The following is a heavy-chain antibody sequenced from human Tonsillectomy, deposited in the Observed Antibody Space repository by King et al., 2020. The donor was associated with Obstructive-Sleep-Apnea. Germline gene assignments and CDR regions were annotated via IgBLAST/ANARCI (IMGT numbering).Heavy chain of an antibody. Sequence: VQLQESGPGLVKPSETLSLTCSVSGGSINNYYWSWIRQPPGKGLEWIGYMYYSGNTNFNPSLKSHVTISADTSKIQFSLRLSSVTAADTAVYYCARHRGVEDYGGYGDYFDYWGQGTLVTVSS. CDR2: MYYSGNT. J-gene: IGHJ4*02. V-gene: IGHV4-59*08. CDR3: ARHRGVEDYGGYGDYFDY. CDR1: GGSINNYY. D-gene: IGHD5-12*01.